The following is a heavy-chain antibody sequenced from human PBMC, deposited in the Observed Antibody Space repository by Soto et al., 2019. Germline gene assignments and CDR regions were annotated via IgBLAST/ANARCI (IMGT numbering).Heavy chain of an antibody. CDR3: ARDPRGGTQQLVRRGYYFDY. CDR2: INPNSGGT. V-gene: IGHV1-2*04. Sequence: ASVKVSCKASGYTFTGYYMHWVRQAPGQGLEWMGWINPNSGGTNYAQKFQGWVTMTRDTSISTAYMELSRLRSDDTAVYYCARDPRGGTQQLVRRGYYFDYWGQGALVTVSS. J-gene: IGHJ4*02. D-gene: IGHD6-13*01. CDR1: GYTFTGYY.